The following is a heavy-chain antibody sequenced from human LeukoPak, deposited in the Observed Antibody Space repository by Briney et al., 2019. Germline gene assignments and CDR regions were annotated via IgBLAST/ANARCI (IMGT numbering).Heavy chain of an antibody. D-gene: IGHD1-1*01. J-gene: IGHJ4*02. CDR1: GFSLSTSGVG. Sequence: SGPTLVKPTQTLTLTCTFSGFSLSTSGVGVGWIRQPPGKALEWLALLYWDDDKRYTPSLKSRLTITKDTSKNQVVLTMTNMDPVDTATYYCAHRHVNWNDPAQFDYWGQGTLVTVSS. CDR3: AHRHVNWNDPAQFDY. CDR2: LYWDDDK. V-gene: IGHV2-5*02.